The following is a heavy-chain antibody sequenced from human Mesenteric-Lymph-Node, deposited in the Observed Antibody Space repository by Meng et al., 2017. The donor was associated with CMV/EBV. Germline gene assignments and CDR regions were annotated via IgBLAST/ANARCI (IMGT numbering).Heavy chain of an antibody. CDR3: ATRGYFHSGTYSTLYY. CDR1: GASISSTKW. J-gene: IGHJ4*02. CDR2: IYYSGSA. V-gene: IGHV4-4*02. D-gene: IGHD3-10*01. Sequence: GSLRLSCAVSGASISSTKWWTWVRQSPGKGLEWIGQIYYSGSADYNPSLKSRVTMSVDDSNNQFSLRLTSVTATDTAIYYCATRGYFHSGTYSTLYYWGQGTLVTVSS.